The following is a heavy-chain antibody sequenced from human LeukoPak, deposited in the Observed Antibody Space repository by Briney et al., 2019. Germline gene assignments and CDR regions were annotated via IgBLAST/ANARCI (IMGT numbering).Heavy chain of an antibody. CDR3: ARDPSRGYSYYFDS. CDR1: GVDFSNYA. CDR2: IWYDGSNE. V-gene: IGHV3-33*01. J-gene: IGHJ4*02. Sequence: GGSLRLSCAASGVDFSNYAMHWVRQAPGKGLECVAVIWYDGSNENYADSVKGRFTISRDNSKNTLYLQMNSLRAEDTAVYYCARDPSRGYSYYFDSWGQGTLVTVSS. D-gene: IGHD3-22*01.